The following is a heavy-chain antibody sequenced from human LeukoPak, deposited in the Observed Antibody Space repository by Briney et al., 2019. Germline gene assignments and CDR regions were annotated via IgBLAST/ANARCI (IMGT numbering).Heavy chain of an antibody. CDR2: IYYSGST. V-gene: IGHV4-30-4*08. J-gene: IGHJ5*02. CDR1: GGSISSGDYY. CDR3: ASSYGDYPESVDP. Sequence: PSETLSLTCTVSGGSISSGDYYWSWIRQPPGKGLEWIGYIYYSGSTYYNPSLKSRVTISVDTSKNQFSLKLSSVTAADTAVYYCASSYGDYPESVDPWGQGTLVTVSS. D-gene: IGHD4-17*01.